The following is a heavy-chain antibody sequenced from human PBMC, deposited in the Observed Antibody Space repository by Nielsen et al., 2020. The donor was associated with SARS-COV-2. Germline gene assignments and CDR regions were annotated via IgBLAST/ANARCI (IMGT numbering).Heavy chain of an antibody. CDR3: ARQERSGSGFAWFY. D-gene: IGHD3-10*01. V-gene: IGHV4-59*13. J-gene: IGHJ4*02. CDR2: IYFTGNT. Sequence: SETLSLTCTVSGGSTSGYYWSWIRQPPGKGLEWIGYIYFTGNTHYNPSLKSRVTISLDTSKSQFSLKLTSVTAADTAVYYCARQERSGSGFAWFYWGQGALVTVSS. CDR1: GGSTSGYY.